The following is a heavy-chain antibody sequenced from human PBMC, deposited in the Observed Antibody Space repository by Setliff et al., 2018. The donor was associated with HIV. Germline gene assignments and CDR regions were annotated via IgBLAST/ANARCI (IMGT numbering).Heavy chain of an antibody. CDR2: INPNGDQT. Sequence: ASVKVSCKTSGYTFTGFYINWVRQAPGKGLEWMGRINPNGDQTGPARKFQGRVTMATETSITTAYMELTNLRSDDTAVYYCARDPRQWLGGIYGNYYMDVWGKGTTVTVSS. CDR3: ARDPRQWLGGIYGNYYMDV. CDR1: GYTFTGFY. V-gene: IGHV1-2*06. D-gene: IGHD6-19*01. J-gene: IGHJ6*03.